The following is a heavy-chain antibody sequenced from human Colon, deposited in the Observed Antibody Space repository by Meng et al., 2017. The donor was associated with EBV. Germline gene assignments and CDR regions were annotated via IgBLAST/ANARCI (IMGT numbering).Heavy chain of an antibody. CDR3: ARDYYASGFVFDL. J-gene: IGHJ5*02. CDR2: ISHSGTT. V-gene: IGHV4-4*02. CDR1: GGSIDSDNW. D-gene: IGHD3-10*01. Sequence: QLHVSGPGLVKPSGTLSLTCAVSGGSIDSDNWWNWVRQTPGKGLEWIGEISHSGTTNYNPSLKSRVTISIDKSKNQCSLKLTSVTAADTAVYYCARDYYASGFVFDLWGQGTLVTVSS.